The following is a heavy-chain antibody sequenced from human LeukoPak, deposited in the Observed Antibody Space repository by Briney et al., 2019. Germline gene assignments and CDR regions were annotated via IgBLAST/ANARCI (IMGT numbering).Heavy chain of an antibody. D-gene: IGHD2-15*01. J-gene: IGHJ5*02. CDR1: GFTVSSNY. CDR3: ARDYYYCSGVSCRVGGHWFDP. Sequence: GGSLRLSCAASGFTVSSNYMSWVRQAPGKGLEWVSVIYSGGSTYYADSVKGRFTISRDNSKNTLYLQMNSLRAEDTAVYYCARDYYYCSGVSCRVGGHWFDPWGQGTLVTVSS. CDR2: IYSGGST. V-gene: IGHV3-53*01.